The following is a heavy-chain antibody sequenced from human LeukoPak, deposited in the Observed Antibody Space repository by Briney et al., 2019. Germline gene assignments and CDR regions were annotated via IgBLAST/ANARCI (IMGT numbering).Heavy chain of an antibody. V-gene: IGHV4-38-2*02. Sequence: SETLSLTCTVSGYSISSGYYWGWIRQPPGKGLEWIGSIYYSGSTYYNPSLKSRVTISVDTSKNQFSLKLSSVTAADTAVYYCARLVPAAVYFDYWGQGTLVTVSS. CDR2: IYYSGST. CDR1: GYSISSGYY. J-gene: IGHJ4*02. D-gene: IGHD2-2*01. CDR3: ARLVPAAVYFDY.